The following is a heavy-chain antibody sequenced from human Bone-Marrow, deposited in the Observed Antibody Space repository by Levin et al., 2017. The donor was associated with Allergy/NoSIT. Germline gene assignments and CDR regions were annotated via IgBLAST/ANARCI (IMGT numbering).Heavy chain of an antibody. CDR2: ISAYNGYT. D-gene: IGHD2-15*01. V-gene: IGHV1-18*01. CDR3: ARRGLSCSGDSCYSGV. Sequence: PGESLKISCETSGYTFSNFGINWVRQAPGQGLEYMGWISAYNGYTNYAQNFQGRVSMTIDTSASTAYMELKNLGSHDTAVYFCARRGLSCSGDSCYSGVWGQGTLVTVSS. CDR1: GYTFSNFG. J-gene: IGHJ4*02.